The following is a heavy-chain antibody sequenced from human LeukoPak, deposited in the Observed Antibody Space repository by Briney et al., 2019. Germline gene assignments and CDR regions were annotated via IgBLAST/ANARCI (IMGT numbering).Heavy chain of an antibody. CDR1: VYTFTCYY. Sequence: ASVTVSFKASVYTFTCYYMHWVRQAPGQGLEWMGWINPNSGGTSYAQKFQGRVTMTRDTSISTAYMELSRLRSDDTAVYYCARGVAYGSGSYYNNWFDPWGQGTLVTVSS. CDR3: ARGVAYGSGSYYNNWFDP. CDR2: INPNSGGT. J-gene: IGHJ5*02. V-gene: IGHV1-2*02. D-gene: IGHD3-10*01.